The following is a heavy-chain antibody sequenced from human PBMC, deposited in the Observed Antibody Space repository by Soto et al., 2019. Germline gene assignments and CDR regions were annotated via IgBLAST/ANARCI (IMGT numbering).Heavy chain of an antibody. J-gene: IGHJ6*02. CDR3: AKEARGILFVDT. CDR2: ISGNGASA. Sequence: EMQLLESGGGLVQPGGSLRLSCAGSGFIFGNHAMDWVRQAPGKGLEWVSAISGNGASAYYADSVNGRFTISRDNSKNTLSLQMNSLRADDAAVYFCAKEARGILFVDTWGPGTTVTVSS. D-gene: IGHD1-26*01. CDR1: GFIFGNHA. V-gene: IGHV3-23*01.